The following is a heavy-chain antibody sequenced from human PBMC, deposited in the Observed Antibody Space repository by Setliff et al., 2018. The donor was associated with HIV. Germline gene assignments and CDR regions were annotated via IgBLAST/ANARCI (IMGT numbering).Heavy chain of an antibody. CDR1: GGSISTSNW. J-gene: IGHJ5*02. CDR2: IYYSGST. CDR3: ARRWGIRGYSS. Sequence: PSETLSLTCTVSGGSISTSNWWGWIRQTPGKGLEWIGYIYYSGSTNYNPSLKSRVTMSLDTSKNQFSLKLYSVTAADTSVFYCARRWGIRGYSSWGQGTLVTVSS. D-gene: IGHD5-18*01. V-gene: IGHV4-28*01.